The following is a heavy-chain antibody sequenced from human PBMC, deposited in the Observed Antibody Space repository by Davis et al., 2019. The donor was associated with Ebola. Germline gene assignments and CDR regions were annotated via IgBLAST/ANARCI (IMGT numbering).Heavy chain of an antibody. CDR2: ISAYNGNT. D-gene: IGHD2-15*01. CDR3: ARDRIVVVVAATQAYYYYGMDV. V-gene: IGHV1-18*01. Sequence: ASVKVSCKASGYTFTSYGISWVRQAPGQGLEWMGWISAYNGNTNYAQKLQGRVTMTTDTSTSTAYMELSSLRSEDTAVYYCARDRIVVVVAATQAYYYYGMDVWGQGTTVTVSS. J-gene: IGHJ6*02. CDR1: GYTFTSYG.